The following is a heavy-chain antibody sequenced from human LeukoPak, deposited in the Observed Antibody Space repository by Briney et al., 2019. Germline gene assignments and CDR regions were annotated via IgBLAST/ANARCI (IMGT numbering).Heavy chain of an antibody. CDR2: IHYSGST. V-gene: IGHV4-59*08. CDR1: GGSISSYY. Sequence: PSESLSLTCTVPGGSISSYYWSWVRQPPGKGLEWIGYIHYSGSTNYNPSLKSRVTISVDTSKNPSSLKLSSVTAADTAVYYCAKCRYSFVRYYFDYWGQGTLVTVSS. J-gene: IGHJ4*02. CDR3: AKCRYSFVRYYFDY. D-gene: IGHD5-18*01.